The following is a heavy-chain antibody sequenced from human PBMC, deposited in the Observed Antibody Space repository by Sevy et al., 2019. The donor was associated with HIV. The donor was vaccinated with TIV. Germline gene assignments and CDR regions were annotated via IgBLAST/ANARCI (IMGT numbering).Heavy chain of an antibody. D-gene: IGHD3-10*01. CDR3: ASGEQRLFDY. CDR2: IYYSGST. V-gene: IGHV4-31*03. Sequence: SETLSLTCTVSGGSISSGGYYWSWIRRHPGKGLGWMGYIYYSGSTYYNPSLKSRVTISVDTSKNQFSLKLSSVTAADTAVYYCASGEQRLFDYWGQGTLVTVSS. CDR1: GGSISSGGYY. J-gene: IGHJ4*02.